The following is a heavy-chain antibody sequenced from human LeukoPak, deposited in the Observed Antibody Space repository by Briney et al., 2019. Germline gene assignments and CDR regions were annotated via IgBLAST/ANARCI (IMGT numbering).Heavy chain of an antibody. CDR2: IYYSGST. CDR1: GGSISSYY. CDR3: ARSIAVAGGYY. Sequence: PSETLSLTCTVSGGSISSYYWSWIRQPPGKGLEWIGYIYYSGSTNYNPSLKSRVTISVDTSKSQFSLKLSSVTAADTAVYYCARSIAVAGGYYWGQGTLVTVSS. D-gene: IGHD6-19*01. V-gene: IGHV4-59*08. J-gene: IGHJ4*02.